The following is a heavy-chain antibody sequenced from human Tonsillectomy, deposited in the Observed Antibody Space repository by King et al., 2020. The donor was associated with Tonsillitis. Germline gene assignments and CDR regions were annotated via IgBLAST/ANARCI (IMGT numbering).Heavy chain of an antibody. CDR3: ASAYYDFWSPGVGWFDP. V-gene: IGHV1-2*02. CDR1: GYTFTGYY. CDR2: INPNSGGT. D-gene: IGHD3-3*01. Sequence: VQLVQSGAEVKKPGASVKVSCKASGYTFTGYYMHWVRQAPGQGLEWMGWINPNSGGTNYAQKFQGRVTMTRDTSIRTAYMELGRLKSDDTAVYYCASAYYDFWSPGVGWFDPWGQGTLVTVSS. J-gene: IGHJ5*02.